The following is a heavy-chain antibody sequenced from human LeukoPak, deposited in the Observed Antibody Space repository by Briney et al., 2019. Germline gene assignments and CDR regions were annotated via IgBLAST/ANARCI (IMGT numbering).Heavy chain of an antibody. CDR1: GYTFTGYY. V-gene: IGHV1-2*02. D-gene: IGHD5-12*01. J-gene: IGHJ4*02. CDR3: ARDPSNSGYDYLYYFDY. Sequence: ASVKVSCKASGYTFTGYYMHWVRQAPGQGLEWMGWINPNSGDTKYAQKFQGRVTMTRDMSISTAYMELSRLRSDDTAVYYCARDPSNSGYDYLYYFDYWGQGTLVTVSS. CDR2: INPNSGDT.